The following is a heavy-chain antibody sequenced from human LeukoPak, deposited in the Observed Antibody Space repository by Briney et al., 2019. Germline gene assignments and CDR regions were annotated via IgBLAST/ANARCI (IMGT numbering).Heavy chain of an antibody. D-gene: IGHD4-17*01. J-gene: IGHJ4*02. CDR2: IIPIFGTA. V-gene: IGHV1-69*06. Sequence: GASVKVSCKASGGTFSSYAISWVRQAPGQGLEWMGGIIPIFGTANYAQKFQGRVTITADKSTSTAYMELSSLRSEDTAVYYCAGRMTTVTHHFGYWGQGTLVTVSS. CDR3: AGRMTTVTHHFGY. CDR1: GGTFSSYA.